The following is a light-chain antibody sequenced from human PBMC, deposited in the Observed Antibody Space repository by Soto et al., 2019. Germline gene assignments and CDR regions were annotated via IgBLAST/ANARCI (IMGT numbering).Light chain of an antibody. J-gene: IGKJ5*01. V-gene: IGKV3-15*01. CDR2: GAS. CDR3: SQFNNWPPIT. CDR1: QSVTSN. Sequence: VMTQSPATLSVSPGERATLSCRASQSVTSNLAWYQQKPGQAPRLLIYGASTRATGIPARFSGSGSGTEFTLTISSLQSEDVAIYYCSQFNNWPPITFGQGTRLEIK.